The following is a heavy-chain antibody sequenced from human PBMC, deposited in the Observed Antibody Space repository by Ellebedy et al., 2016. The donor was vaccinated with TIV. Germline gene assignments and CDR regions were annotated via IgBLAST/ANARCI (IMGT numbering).Heavy chain of an antibody. V-gene: IGHV3-30*02. CDR3: AKVLFAFGEFESPFDP. Sequence: PGGSLRLSCAASGFTFHSYGMHWVRQAPGKGLEWVTFIRYDGSDKYYADSVTARFTVSRDNSKNTLTLQMNILRLEDTAVYYVAKVLFAFGEFESPFDPWGQGTLVIVSS. CDR1: GFTFHSYG. J-gene: IGHJ5*02. D-gene: IGHD3-10*01. CDR2: IRYDGSDK.